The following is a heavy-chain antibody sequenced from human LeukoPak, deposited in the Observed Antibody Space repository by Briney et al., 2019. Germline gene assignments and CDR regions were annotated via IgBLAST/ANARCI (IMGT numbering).Heavy chain of an antibody. Sequence: ASVKVSCKASGYTFTSYDISWLRQAPGQGLEWMGWISAYNGNTNYAQKLQGRVTMTTDTSTSTAYMELRSLRSDDTAVYYCAREVFNIVVVPAANYVFDIWGQGTMVTVSS. CDR1: GYTFTSYD. CDR3: AREVFNIVVVPAANYVFDI. CDR2: ISAYNGNT. V-gene: IGHV1-18*01. J-gene: IGHJ3*02. D-gene: IGHD2-2*01.